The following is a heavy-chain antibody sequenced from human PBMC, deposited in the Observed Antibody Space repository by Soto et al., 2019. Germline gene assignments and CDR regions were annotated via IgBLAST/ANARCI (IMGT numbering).Heavy chain of an antibody. CDR1: GGTFSSYA. CDR3: ARELGAAAVAGSAFAY. D-gene: IGHD6-19*01. V-gene: IGHV1-69*12. J-gene: IGHJ4*02. CDR2: IIPMFGTA. Sequence: QVQLVQSGAEVKKPGSSVKVSCKASGGTFSSYATSWVRQAPGQGLEWMGGIIPMFGTAHYAQKFQGRVTLAADESTSTAYIELSSLGSEDTAVYYWARELGAAAVAGSAFAYWGQGRLVIVSS.